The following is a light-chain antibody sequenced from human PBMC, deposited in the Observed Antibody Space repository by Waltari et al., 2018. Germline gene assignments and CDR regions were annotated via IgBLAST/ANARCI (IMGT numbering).Light chain of an antibody. CDR2: DVT. CDR3: SSYTSAETWV. Sequence: QSALTQPASVSGSPGQSITISCTGTSSDIGSYNYVSWYQQDPGKVPKLIIYDVTQRPAGVSNLFSGSKSGDTASLSISGRQAEDEVNYYCSSYTSAETWVFGGGPTLTVL. J-gene: IGLJ3*02. V-gene: IGLV2-14*03. CDR1: SSDIGSYNY.